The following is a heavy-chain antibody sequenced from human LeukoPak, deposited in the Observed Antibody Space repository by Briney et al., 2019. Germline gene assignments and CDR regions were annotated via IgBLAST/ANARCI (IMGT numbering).Heavy chain of an antibody. D-gene: IGHD6-25*01. J-gene: IGHJ4*02. V-gene: IGHV3-64*01. CDR3: AKGSRAAGYYFDY. Sequence: GGSLRLSCAASGFTFSSYAMHWVRQAPGKGLEYVSAISSNGGSTYYANSVKGRFTISRDNSKNTLYLQMGSLRAEDTAVYYCAKGSRAAGYYFDYWGQGTLVTVSS. CDR1: GFTFSSYA. CDR2: ISSNGGST.